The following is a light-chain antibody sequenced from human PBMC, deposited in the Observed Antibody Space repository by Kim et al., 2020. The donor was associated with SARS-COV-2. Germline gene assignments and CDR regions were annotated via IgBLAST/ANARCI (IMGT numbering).Light chain of an antibody. J-gene: IGLJ2*01. V-gene: IGLV3-25*03. CDR3: QSADSSGTYPVV. CDR2: KDS. Sequence: PGQTARITCSGDALTKQYAYWYQQKPGQAPMLVIYKDSERPSGIPERFSGSSSGTTVTLTISGVQAEDEADYYCQSADSSGTYPVVFGGGTQLTVL. CDR1: ALTKQY.